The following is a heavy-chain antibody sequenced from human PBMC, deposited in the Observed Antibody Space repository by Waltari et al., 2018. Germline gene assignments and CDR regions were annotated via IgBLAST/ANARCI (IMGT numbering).Heavy chain of an antibody. J-gene: IGHJ4*02. Sequence: EVQLVESGGGLVQPGRSLRLSCAASGFTFDDYAMHWVRQAPGKGLEWVSGISWNSGSIGYADSVKGRFTISRDNAKNSLYLQMNSLRAEDTALYYCAKKVAADDYYFDYWGQGTLVIVSS. V-gene: IGHV3-9*01. CDR3: AKKVAADDYYFDY. CDR1: GFTFDDYA. D-gene: IGHD2-15*01. CDR2: ISWNSGSI.